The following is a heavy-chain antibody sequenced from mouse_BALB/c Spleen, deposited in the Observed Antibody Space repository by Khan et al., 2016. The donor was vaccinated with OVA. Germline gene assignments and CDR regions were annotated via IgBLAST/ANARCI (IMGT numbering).Heavy chain of an antibody. D-gene: IGHD2-10*02. V-gene: IGHV2-6-5*01. CDR2: IWGGGNT. CDR1: GFSLTDYG. Sequence: VQLQESGPGLVAPSQSLSITCTVSGFSLTDYGVHWIRQPPGKGLEWLGEIWGGGNTNYHSALKSRLSISKDNSKSQVFLKMNSLQTDDPAMYYCAKGVWSYYHAIDYWGQGTTVTVSS. J-gene: IGHJ4*01. CDR3: AKGVWSYYHAIDY.